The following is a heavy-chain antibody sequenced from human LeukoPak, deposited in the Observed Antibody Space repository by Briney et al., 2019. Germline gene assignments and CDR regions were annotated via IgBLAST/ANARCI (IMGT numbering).Heavy chain of an antibody. CDR3: ARGSRWSYIGRTYYYYMDV. J-gene: IGHJ6*03. V-gene: IGHV1-8*01. CDR2: MNPNSGNT. Sequence: GASVKVSCKASGYTFTSYDINWVRQATGQGLEWMGWMNPNSGNTGYAQKFQGRVTMTRNTSISTAYMELSSLRSEDTAVYYCARGSRWSYIGRTYYYYMDVWGKGTTVTVSS. D-gene: IGHD1-26*01. CDR1: GYTFTSYD.